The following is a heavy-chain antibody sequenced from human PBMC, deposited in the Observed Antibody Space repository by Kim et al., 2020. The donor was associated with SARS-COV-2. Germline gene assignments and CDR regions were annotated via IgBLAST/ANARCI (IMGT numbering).Heavy chain of an antibody. CDR3: ATLPGLGVVVPNYYGMDV. J-gene: IGHJ6*02. V-gene: IGHV5-10-1*01. CDR1: GYSFTSYW. Sequence: GESLKISCKGSGYSFTSYWISWVRQMPGKGLEWMGRIDPSDSYTNYSPSFQGHVTISADKSISTAYLQWSSLKASDTAMYYCATLPGLGVVVPNYYGMDVWGQGTTVTVSS. D-gene: IGHD2-15*01. CDR2: IDPSDSYT.